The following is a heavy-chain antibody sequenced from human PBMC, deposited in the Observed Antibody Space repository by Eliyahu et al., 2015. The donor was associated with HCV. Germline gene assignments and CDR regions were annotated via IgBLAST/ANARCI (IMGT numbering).Heavy chain of an antibody. CDR3: ASDLTRLGGY. CDR2: INTANGNT. V-gene: IGHV1-3*04. CDR1: GYTFTSYS. J-gene: IGHJ4*02. D-gene: IGHD3-16*01. Sequence: QVQLVQSGAEVKRPGASVKVSCKASGYTFTSYSMHWVRQAPGQRPEWMGWINTANGNTKYSQKLQGRVTITRDTSASTAYMELSNLRSEDTAVYYCASDLTRLGGYWGQGTLVTVSS.